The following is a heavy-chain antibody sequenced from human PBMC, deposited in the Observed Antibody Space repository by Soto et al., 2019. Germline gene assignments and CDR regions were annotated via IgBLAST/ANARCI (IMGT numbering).Heavy chain of an antibody. V-gene: IGHV4-34*01. Sequence: PSETLSLTCAVYGGSFSGYYWSWIRQPPGKGLEWIGEINHSGSTNYNPSLKSRVTISVDTSKNQFSLKLSSVTAADTAVYYCARVPTNRNSPGSGYWGQGTLVTVSS. CDR2: INHSGST. CDR1: GGSFSGYY. J-gene: IGHJ4*02. D-gene: IGHD3-10*01. CDR3: ARVPTNRNSPGSGY.